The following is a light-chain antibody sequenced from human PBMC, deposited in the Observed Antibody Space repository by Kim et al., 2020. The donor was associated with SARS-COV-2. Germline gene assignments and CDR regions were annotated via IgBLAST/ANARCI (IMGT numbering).Light chain of an antibody. CDR1: QSLVNSDGHTY. Sequence: QPASISCSSSQSLVNSDGHTYLDWFQQRPGQSPRRLIYKVSNRESGVPDRFSGSGSDTDFALKINRVEAEDVGVYYCMQSTHWPFTFGQGTKLEI. V-gene: IGKV2-30*01. CDR2: KVS. J-gene: IGKJ2*01. CDR3: MQSTHWPFT.